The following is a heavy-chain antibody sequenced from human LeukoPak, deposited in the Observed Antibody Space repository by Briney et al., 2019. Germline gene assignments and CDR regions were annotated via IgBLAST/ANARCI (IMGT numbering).Heavy chain of an antibody. CDR3: ATMTIEYYFDY. J-gene: IGHJ4*02. CDR2: IDPSDFYT. V-gene: IGHV5-10-1*01. D-gene: IGHD4/OR15-4a*01. CDR1: GYSFTSYW. Sequence: GESLRISCQGSGYSFTSYWITWVRQMPGKGLEWVGRIDPSDFYTDYSPSFQGHVTVSSDKSISTAYLQWSSLKASDTAMYYCATMTIEYYFDYWGQGTLVTVSS.